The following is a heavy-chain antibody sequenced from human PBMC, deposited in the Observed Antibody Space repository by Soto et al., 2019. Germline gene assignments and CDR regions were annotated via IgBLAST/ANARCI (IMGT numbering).Heavy chain of an antibody. Sequence: QVHLVQSGAEVKKPGASVKVSCKGSGYTFTSYGITWVRQAPGQGLEWMGWVSAHNGNTDYAQKLQGRVTVTRDTSTSTAYMELRSLRSDDTAVYYCARGRYGDYSGQGALVTVSS. CDR2: VSAHNGNT. D-gene: IGHD1-1*01. J-gene: IGHJ4*02. CDR1: GYTFTSYG. CDR3: ARGRYGDY. V-gene: IGHV1-18*01.